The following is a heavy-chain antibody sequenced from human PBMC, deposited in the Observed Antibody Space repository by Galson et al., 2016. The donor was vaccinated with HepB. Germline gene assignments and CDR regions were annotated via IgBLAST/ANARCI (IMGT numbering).Heavy chain of an antibody. CDR3: ARDHQVFSSGYYPYNFDY. CDR2: ISAYNGNT. D-gene: IGHD3-22*01. Sequence: SVKVSCKASGYTFTSYGISWVRQAPGQGLEWMGWISAYNGNTNYAQKLQGRVTVTTDTSTSTAYMELRSLRSDDTAVYYCARDHQVFSSGYYPYNFDYWGQGTLVTVSS. V-gene: IGHV1-18*01. CDR1: GYTFTSYG. J-gene: IGHJ4*02.